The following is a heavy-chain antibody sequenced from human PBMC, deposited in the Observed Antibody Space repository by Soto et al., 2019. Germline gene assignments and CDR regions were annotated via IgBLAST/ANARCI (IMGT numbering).Heavy chain of an antibody. J-gene: IGHJ3*02. CDR3: ARERQNCSGGSCTPDALDI. D-gene: IGHD2-15*01. CDR1: GGTFSSYA. V-gene: IGHV1-69*13. CDR2: IIPIFGTA. Sequence: GASVKVSCKASGGTFSSYAISWVRQAPGQGLEWMGGIIPIFGTANYAQKFQGRVTITADESTSTAYTELSSLRSEDTAVYYCARERQNCSGGSCTPDALDIWGQGTMVTVSS.